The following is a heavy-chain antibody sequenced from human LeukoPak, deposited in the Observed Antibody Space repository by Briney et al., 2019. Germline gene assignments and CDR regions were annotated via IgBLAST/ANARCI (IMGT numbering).Heavy chain of an antibody. CDR1: GGSISSSTYY. V-gene: IGHV4-39*07. Sequence: PSETLSLTCSVSGGSISSSTYYWGWIRQPPGKGLEWIGSIYDSGSTYYNPSLKSRVTISVDTSKNQFSLKLTSVTAADTAVYYCAREGRFGELFPRYFDLWGRGTLVTVSS. J-gene: IGHJ2*01. CDR2: IYDSGST. CDR3: AREGRFGELFPRYFDL. D-gene: IGHD3-10*01.